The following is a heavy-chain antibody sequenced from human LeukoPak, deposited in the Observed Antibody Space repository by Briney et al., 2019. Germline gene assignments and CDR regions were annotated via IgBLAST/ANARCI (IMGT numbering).Heavy chain of an antibody. CDR1: GYILTNNW. Sequence: GESLKISCKISGYILTNNWIGWVRQVPGKGLEWMGLIYPGNSDTRYSPSSQGQVTISADKSISTAYLQWSSLKASDTAMYYCARRSSGWHDAFDIWGQGTMVTVSS. J-gene: IGHJ3*02. CDR2: IYPGNSDT. V-gene: IGHV5-51*01. D-gene: IGHD6-19*01. CDR3: ARRSSGWHDAFDI.